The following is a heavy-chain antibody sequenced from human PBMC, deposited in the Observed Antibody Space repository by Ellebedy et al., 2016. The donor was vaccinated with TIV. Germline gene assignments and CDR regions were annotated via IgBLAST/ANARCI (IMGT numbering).Heavy chain of an antibody. D-gene: IGHD1-7*01. CDR3: ARTIRRAKNWNYGYYYGMDV. CDR2: IIPILGIA. V-gene: IGHV1-69*04. CDR1: VGTFSSYA. J-gene: IGHJ6*02. Sequence: AASVKVSCKASVGTFSSYAISWVRQAPGQGLEWMGRIIPILGIANYAQKFQGRVTITSDKSTSTAYMELSSLRSEDPAVYYCARTIRRAKNWNYGYYYGMDVWGQGTTVTVSS.